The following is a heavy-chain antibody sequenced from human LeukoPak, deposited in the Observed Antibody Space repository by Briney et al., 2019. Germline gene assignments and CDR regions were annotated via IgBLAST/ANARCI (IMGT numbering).Heavy chain of an antibody. D-gene: IGHD5-12*01. J-gene: IGHJ4*02. Sequence: GGSLKLSCAASGFTFSSYALSWFRQPPGKGLEGVSAISGSGGSTYYADSVKGRFTISRDNSKNTLYLQMNSLRAEDTAVYYCAKDLRGVDIVALWGQGTLVTVSS. V-gene: IGHV3-23*01. CDR3: AKDLRGVDIVAL. CDR2: ISGSGGST. CDR1: GFTFSSYA.